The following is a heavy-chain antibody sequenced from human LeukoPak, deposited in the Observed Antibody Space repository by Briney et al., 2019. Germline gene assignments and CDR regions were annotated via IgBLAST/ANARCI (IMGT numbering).Heavy chain of an antibody. D-gene: IGHD2-2*01. V-gene: IGHV3-33*06. J-gene: IGHJ4*02. Sequence: GGSLRLSCAASGFTFSSYGMHWVRQAPGKGLEWVAVIWYDGSNKYYADSVKGRFTTSRDNSKNTLYLQMNSLRAEDTAVYYCAKEFVVVPAELIYWGQGTLVTVSS. CDR3: AKEFVVVPAELIY. CDR2: IWYDGSNK. CDR1: GFTFSSYG.